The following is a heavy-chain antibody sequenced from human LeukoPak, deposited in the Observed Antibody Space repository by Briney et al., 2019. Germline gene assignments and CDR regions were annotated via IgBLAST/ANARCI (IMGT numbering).Heavy chain of an antibody. V-gene: IGHV3-23*01. D-gene: IGHD2-2*01. CDR1: GCTFSSYA. CDR3: AREYCSSTSCLYDY. Sequence: GGSLRLSCAASGCTFSSYAMSWVRQAPGKGLEWVSAISGSGGSTYYADSVKGRFTISRDNSKNTLYLQMNSLRAEDTAVYYCAREYCSSTSCLYDYWGQGTLVTVSS. CDR2: ISGSGGST. J-gene: IGHJ4*02.